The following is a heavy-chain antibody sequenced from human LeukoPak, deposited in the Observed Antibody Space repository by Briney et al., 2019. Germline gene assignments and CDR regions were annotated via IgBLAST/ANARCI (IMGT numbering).Heavy chain of an antibody. J-gene: IGHJ4*02. Sequence: GGSLRLSCAASGFTFSSYGMHWVRQAPGKGLEWVAFIRYDGSNKYYADSVKGRFTISRDNSKNTLYLQMNSLGAEDTAVYYCAKDGRGYSYGYNFDYWGQGTLVTVSS. CDR2: IRYDGSNK. CDR1: GFTFSSYG. V-gene: IGHV3-30*02. D-gene: IGHD5-18*01. CDR3: AKDGRGYSYGYNFDY.